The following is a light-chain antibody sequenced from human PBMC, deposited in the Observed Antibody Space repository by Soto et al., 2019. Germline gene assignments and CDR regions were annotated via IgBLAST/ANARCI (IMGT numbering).Light chain of an antibody. CDR1: QSVSSN. J-gene: IGKJ1*01. CDR2: GAS. Sequence: EIVMTQSPATLSVSPGERATLSCRASQSVSSNLAWYQQKPGQSPRLLIYGASSRATGDPVRFSGSGSGVAFTLTISGLQSEDFAVYHCQQYNQWPGTFGQGTKVDIK. CDR3: QQYNQWPGT. V-gene: IGKV3-15*01.